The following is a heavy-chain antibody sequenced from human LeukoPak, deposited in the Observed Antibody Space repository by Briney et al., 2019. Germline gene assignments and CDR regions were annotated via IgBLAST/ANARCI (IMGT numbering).Heavy chain of an antibody. CDR1: GYSINSGYY. CDR2: IYHSGST. J-gene: IGHJ3*02. Sequence: SETLSLTCTVSGYSINSGYYWGWIRQPPGKGVEWIGSIYHSGSTYYNPSLKSRVTISIDTSKNHFSLKLSSVTAADTAVYYCARLGHYYDSSGYYDAFDIWGQGTMVTVSS. D-gene: IGHD3-22*01. V-gene: IGHV4-38-2*02. CDR3: ARLGHYYDSSGYYDAFDI.